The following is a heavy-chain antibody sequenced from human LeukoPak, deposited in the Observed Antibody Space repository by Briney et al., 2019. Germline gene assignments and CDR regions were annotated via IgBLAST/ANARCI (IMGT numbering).Heavy chain of an antibody. CDR1: GGSISSGGYY. CDR2: IYYSGST. J-gene: IGHJ3*02. CDR3: ARVPRSGSHKRSFDI. D-gene: IGHD3-10*01. V-gene: IGHV4-31*03. Sequence: SQTLSLTCTVSGGSISSGGYYWSWIRQHPGEGLEWIGYIYYSGSTYYNPSLKSRVTISVDTSKNQFSLKLSSVTAADTAVYYCARVPRSGSHKRSFDIWGQGTMVTVSS.